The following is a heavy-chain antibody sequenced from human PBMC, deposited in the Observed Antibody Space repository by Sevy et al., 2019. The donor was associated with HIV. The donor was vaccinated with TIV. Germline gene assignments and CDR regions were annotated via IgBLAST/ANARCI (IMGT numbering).Heavy chain of an antibody. CDR2: INTSGST. CDR1: GDSFSSYV. J-gene: IGHJ4*02. D-gene: IGHD7-27*01. V-gene: IGHV4-4*07. CDR3: ARSNWVTATNGFSKSYYFDY. Sequence: SETLSLTCTVSGDSFSSYVWAWIRQPAGKGLEWIERINTSGSTNYNPSLKSRVTMSVDTSKSQFSLRVTSLTAADTAIYFCARSNWVTATNGFSKSYYFDYWGQGSLVTVSS.